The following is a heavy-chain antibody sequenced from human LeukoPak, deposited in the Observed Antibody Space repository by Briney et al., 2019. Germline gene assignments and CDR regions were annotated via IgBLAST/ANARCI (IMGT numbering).Heavy chain of an antibody. CDR1: GYTFTDNG. V-gene: IGHV1-18*01. Sequence: ASVKVPCKPSGYTFTDNGISWVRQAPGEGLEWMGWISANSGNTKYAQRFQGRVTMTTETSSSTVYMELRSLRSDDTAVYYCARDKNYRFDYWGQGTLVTVPS. J-gene: IGHJ4*02. CDR3: ARDKNYRFDY. D-gene: IGHD5-24*01. CDR2: ISANSGNT.